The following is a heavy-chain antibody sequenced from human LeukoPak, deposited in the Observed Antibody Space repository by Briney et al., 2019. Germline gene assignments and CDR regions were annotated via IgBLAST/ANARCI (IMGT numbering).Heavy chain of an antibody. Sequence: SETLSLTCTVPGGSISSYYWSWIRQPPGKGLEWIGYIYYSGSTNYNPSLKSRVTISVDTSKNQFSLKLSSVTAADTAVYYCAREEFWGAFDIWGQGTMVTVSS. CDR2: IYYSGST. CDR3: AREEFWGAFDI. D-gene: IGHD3-16*01. CDR1: GGSISSYY. V-gene: IGHV4-59*01. J-gene: IGHJ3*02.